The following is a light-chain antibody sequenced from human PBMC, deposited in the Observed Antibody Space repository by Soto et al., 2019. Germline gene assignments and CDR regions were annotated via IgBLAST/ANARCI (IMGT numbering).Light chain of an antibody. CDR2: GAS. CDR1: QTIRSNY. J-gene: IGKJ1*01. V-gene: IGKV3-20*01. Sequence: ETVLTQSPGTLSLSPGERATLSCRASQTIRSNYLAWYRQTPGQAHRLLIYGASNRATVIADRFSGSGSGTDFALIISRLEPEDFALYYCQQYGSSPWTFGQGTKVEIK. CDR3: QQYGSSPWT.